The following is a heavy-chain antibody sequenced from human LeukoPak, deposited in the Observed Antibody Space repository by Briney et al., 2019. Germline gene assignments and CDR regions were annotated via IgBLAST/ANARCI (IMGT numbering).Heavy chain of an antibody. CDR2: IYYSGSS. CDR3: ARVPRSYYYYYYMDV. CDR1: GGSISSGDYY. J-gene: IGHJ6*03. Sequence: KASQTLSLTCTVSGGSISSGDYYWSWIRQPPGKGLEWLGYIYYSGSSNYNPSLKSRVTMSADTSKNQFSLKLSSVTAADTAVYYCARVPRSYYYYYYMDVWGKGTTVTVSS. V-gene: IGHV4-61*08.